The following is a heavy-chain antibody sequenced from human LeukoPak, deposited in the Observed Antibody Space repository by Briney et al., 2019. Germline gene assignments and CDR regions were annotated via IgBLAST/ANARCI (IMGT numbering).Heavy chain of an antibody. Sequence: ASVKVSCKASGYTFTGYYIHWVRQAPGQGLEWMGWINSNTGATHYAQKFQGRVTMTRATSISTAYMELSRLRSDDTAVYYCARGRSTENFDYWGQGTLVTVSS. CDR1: GYTFTGYY. CDR2: INSNTGAT. V-gene: IGHV1-2*02. D-gene: IGHD4-17*01. J-gene: IGHJ4*02. CDR3: ARGRSTENFDY.